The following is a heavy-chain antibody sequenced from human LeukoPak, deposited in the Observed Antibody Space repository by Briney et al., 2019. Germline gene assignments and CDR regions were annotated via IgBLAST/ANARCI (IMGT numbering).Heavy chain of an antibody. CDR1: GFTFSSYW. J-gene: IGHJ4*02. Sequence: PGGSLRLSCAASGFTFSSYWMSWVRQAPGKGLEWVANIRQDGSEKYYVDSVKGRFTISRDNAKNSLYLQMNSLRAEDTAVYYSARVRGGYCSSTSCSHGMDYWGQGTLVTVSS. CDR2: IRQDGSEK. V-gene: IGHV3-7*01. CDR3: ARVRGGYCSSTSCSHGMDY. D-gene: IGHD2-2*01.